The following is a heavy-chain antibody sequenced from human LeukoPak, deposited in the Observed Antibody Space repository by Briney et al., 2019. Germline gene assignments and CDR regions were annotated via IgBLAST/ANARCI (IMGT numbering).Heavy chain of an antibody. CDR1: GYTFTGYY. CDR2: INPNSGGT. D-gene: IGHD3/OR15-3a*01. Sequence: ASVKVSCKASGYTFTGYYMHWVRQAPGQGPEWMGWINPNSGGTSFAQKFQGRVTMSRDASITTAYMELSRLTSDDTALYYCARGRRTSYDTTTCLDNWGQGTLVTVSS. V-gene: IGHV1-2*02. J-gene: IGHJ4*02. CDR3: ARGRRTSYDTTTCLDN.